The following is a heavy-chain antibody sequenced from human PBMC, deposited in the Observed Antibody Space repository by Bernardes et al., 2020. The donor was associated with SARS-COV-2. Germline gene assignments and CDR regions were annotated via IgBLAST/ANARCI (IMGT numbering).Heavy chain of an antibody. J-gene: IGHJ5*02. CDR3: TNLLDP. CDR2: IRCKANDYAT. V-gene: IGHV3-73*01. Sequence: GGSLRLSCAGSGFTFSDSPIHWVRQASGKGLEWVGRIRCKANDYATAYAVSVEGRFTISRDDSKNTAYLHMNSLKTEDTAIYYCTNLLDPWGQGTLVTVSS. CDR1: GFTFSDSP.